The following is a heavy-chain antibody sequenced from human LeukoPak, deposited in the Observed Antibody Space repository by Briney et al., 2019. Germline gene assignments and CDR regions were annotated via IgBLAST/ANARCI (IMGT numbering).Heavy chain of an antibody. CDR3: ARRRINRPGALNWFDP. CDR2: MNPNSGNT. J-gene: IGHJ5*02. Sequence: ASVKVSCKASGYTFTSYDINWVRQATGQGLEWMGWMNPNSGNTGYAQKFQGRVTMTRNTSISTAYIELSSLRSEDTAVYYCARRRINRPGALNWFDPWGQGTLVAVSS. CDR1: GYTFTSYD. V-gene: IGHV1-8*01. D-gene: IGHD2/OR15-2a*01.